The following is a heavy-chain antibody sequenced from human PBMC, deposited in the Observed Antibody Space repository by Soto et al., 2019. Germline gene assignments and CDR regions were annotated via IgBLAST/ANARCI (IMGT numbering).Heavy chain of an antibody. CDR2: INHLGSI. D-gene: IGHD2-21*01. J-gene: IGHJ6*03. Sequence: SETLSLTCAVYGGSFSGYYWSWIRQPPGKGLEWIGEINHLGSINYNPSLKSRVTMSVDTSKNQFSLTLNSVTAADTATYYCARGGISHWAYFYYMDVWDRGTTDTVSS. CDR1: GGSFSGYY. V-gene: IGHV4-34*01. CDR3: ARGGISHWAYFYYMDV.